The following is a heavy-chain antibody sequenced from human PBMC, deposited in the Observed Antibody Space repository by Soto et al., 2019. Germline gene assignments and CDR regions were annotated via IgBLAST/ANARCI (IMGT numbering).Heavy chain of an antibody. D-gene: IGHD7-27*01. CDR3: AKDLTGMDV. CDR2: ISYDGSNK. J-gene: IGHJ6*02. Sequence: GGALRLSCAASGFIFSSYGMHWFRQAPGKGLEWMAVISYDGSNKYYADSVKGRFTISRDNSKNTLYLQMNSLRAEDTAVYYCAKDLTGMDVWGQGTTVTVSS. V-gene: IGHV3-30*18. CDR1: GFIFSSYG.